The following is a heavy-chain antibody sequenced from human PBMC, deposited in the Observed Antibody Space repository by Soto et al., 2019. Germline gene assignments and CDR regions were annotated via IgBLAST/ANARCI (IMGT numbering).Heavy chain of an antibody. J-gene: IGHJ6*03. CDR2: IRSKGNNYAT. V-gene: IGHV3-73*01. CDR1: GFTFSGSA. CDR3: SRQASDFWSGKPQYYMDV. D-gene: IGHD3-3*01. Sequence: EVQLVESGGGLVQPGGSLKLSCAASGFTFSGSAMHWVRQASGKGLEWVGRIRSKGNNYATAYGASLKGRFTISRDDSKNTAYLQMNSLNTEDAAVYHCSRQASDFWSGKPQYYMDVWGKGTPVTVSS.